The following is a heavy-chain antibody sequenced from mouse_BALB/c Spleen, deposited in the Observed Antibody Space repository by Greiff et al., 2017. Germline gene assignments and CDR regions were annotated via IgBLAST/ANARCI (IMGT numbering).Heavy chain of an antibody. CDR2: IYPGDGDT. D-gene: IGHD2-10*02. Sequence: QVHVKQSGAELARPGASVKLSCKASGYTFTSYWMQWVKQRPGQGLEWIGAIYPGDGDTRYTQKFKGKATLTADKSSSTAYMQLSSLASEDSAVYYCARGYGNYEGDYAMDYWGQGTSVTVSS. V-gene: IGHV1-87*01. J-gene: IGHJ4*01. CDR3: ARGYGNYEGDYAMDY. CDR1: GYTFTSYW.